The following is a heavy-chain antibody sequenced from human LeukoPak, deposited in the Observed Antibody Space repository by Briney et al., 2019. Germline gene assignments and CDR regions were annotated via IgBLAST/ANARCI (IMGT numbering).Heavy chain of an antibody. D-gene: IGHD3-10*01. V-gene: IGHV1-8*03. CDR1: GGTFNSYA. Sequence: ASVKVSCKASGGTFNSYAISWVRQAPGQGLEWMGWMNPNSDNTGYAQKFQGRVTITRNTSISTAYMELSSLRSEDTAVYYCARVSYYYGSGSYTIWGQGTMVTVSS. CDR2: MNPNSDNT. J-gene: IGHJ3*02. CDR3: ARVSYYYGSGSYTI.